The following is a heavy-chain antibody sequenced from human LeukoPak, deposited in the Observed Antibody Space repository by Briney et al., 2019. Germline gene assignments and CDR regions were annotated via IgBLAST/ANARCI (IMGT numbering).Heavy chain of an antibody. D-gene: IGHD5-12*01. J-gene: IGHJ4*02. CDR1: GYTFTSYG. Sequence: ASVKASCKASGYTFTSYGISWVRQAPGQGLEWMGWISACNGNTNYAQKLQGRVTMTTDTSTSTAYMELRSLRSDDTAVYYCARGYSGYDYEDYWGQGTLVTVSS. CDR2: ISACNGNT. V-gene: IGHV1-18*04. CDR3: ARGYSGYDYEDY.